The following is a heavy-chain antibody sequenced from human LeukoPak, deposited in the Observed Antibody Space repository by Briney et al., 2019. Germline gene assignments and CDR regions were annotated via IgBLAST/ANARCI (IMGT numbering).Heavy chain of an antibody. J-gene: IGHJ5*02. CDR1: GGSISSGDYY. CDR3: AREFVVVPAAMPAATYNWFDP. CDR2: IYYSGST. Sequence: PSETLSLTCTVFGGSISSGDYYWSWIRQPPGKGLEWIGYIYYSGSTYYNPSLKSRVTISVDTSKNQFSLKLSSVTAADTAVYYCAREFVVVPAAMPAATYNWFDPWGQGTLVTVSS. D-gene: IGHD2-2*01. V-gene: IGHV4-30-4*01.